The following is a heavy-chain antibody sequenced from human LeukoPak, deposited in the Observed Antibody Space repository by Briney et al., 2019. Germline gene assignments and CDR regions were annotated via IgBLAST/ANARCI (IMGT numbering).Heavy chain of an antibody. CDR1: GYTLPRYD. CDR3: TREDIVVVPAAMVLNYYYYMDV. V-gene: IGHV1-8*01. J-gene: IGHJ6*03. D-gene: IGHD2-2*01. CDR2: IHPNSGNT. Sequence: ASVKVSCKASGYTLPRYDILWVRQATGQGREWMGWIHPNSGNTGYAQKFQRRVTITRNTSISTAYMALSSLRTEDTAVYYCTREDIVVVPAAMVLNYYYYMDVWGKGTTVTVSS.